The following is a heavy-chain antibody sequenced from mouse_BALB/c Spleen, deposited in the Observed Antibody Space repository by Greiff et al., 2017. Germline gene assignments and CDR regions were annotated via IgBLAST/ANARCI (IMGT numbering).Heavy chain of an antibody. CDR1: GFSLSRYS. CDR2: IWGGGST. D-gene: IGHD2-4*01. Sequence: VQRVESGPGLVAPSQSLSITCTVSGFSLSRYSVHWVRQPPGKGLEWLGMIWGGGSTDYNSALKSRLSISKDNAKSQVFLKMNSLQTDDTAMYYCARKRIYYECEGGLDYWGQGTSVTVSS. J-gene: IGHJ4*01. CDR3: ARKRIYYECEGGLDY. V-gene: IGHV2-6-4*01.